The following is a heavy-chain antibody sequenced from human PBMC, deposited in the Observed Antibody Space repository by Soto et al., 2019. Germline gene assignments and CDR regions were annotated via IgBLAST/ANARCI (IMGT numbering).Heavy chain of an antibody. J-gene: IGHJ3*02. D-gene: IGHD3-16*02. CDR3: PTGSYRDAFEI. V-gene: IGHV3-30*03. CDR2: ISYDGRNH. Sequence: QVQLVESGGGVVQPGRSLRLSCAASGFTFRSYGMHWVRQAPGKGLEWVAVISYDGRNHYYADPVKGRFTISRDNTKNTLYLQMDSVRADDTAVYYCPTGSYRDAFEIWGQGTMVTVSS. CDR1: GFTFRSYG.